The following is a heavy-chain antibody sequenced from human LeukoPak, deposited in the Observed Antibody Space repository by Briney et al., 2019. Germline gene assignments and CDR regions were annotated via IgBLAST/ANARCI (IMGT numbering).Heavy chain of an antibody. V-gene: IGHV4-59*01. Sequence: SETLSLTCAVYGGSFSGYYWSWIRQPPGKGLEWIGYIYYSGSTNYNPSLKSRVTISVDTSKNQFSLKLSSVTAADTAVYYCARDGYSSSPDVWGQGTTVTVSS. CDR3: ARDGYSSSPDV. D-gene: IGHD6-13*01. J-gene: IGHJ6*02. CDR1: GGSFSGYY. CDR2: IYYSGST.